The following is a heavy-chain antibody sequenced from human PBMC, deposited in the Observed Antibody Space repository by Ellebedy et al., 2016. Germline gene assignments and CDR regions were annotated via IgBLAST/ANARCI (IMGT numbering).Heavy chain of an antibody. V-gene: IGHV1-46*04. Sequence: ASVKVSCKAPGQTFSRYYMHWVRQAPGQGLEWMGIINPSGGSTSYAQKLQGRVTMTRDTSTSTVYMELSSLRSDDTAVYYCARDNSAVFTGFGFWGQGTLVFVSS. CDR2: INPSGGST. J-gene: IGHJ5*01. D-gene: IGHD3-10*01. CDR1: GQTFSRYY. CDR3: ARDNSAVFTGFGF.